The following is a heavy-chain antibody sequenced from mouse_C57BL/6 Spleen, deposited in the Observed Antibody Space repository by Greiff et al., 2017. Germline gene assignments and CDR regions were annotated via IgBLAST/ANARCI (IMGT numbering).Heavy chain of an antibody. Sequence: EVQLQQSGPELVKPGASVKIPCKASGYTFTDYNMDWVKQSHGKSLEWIGDINPNNGGTIYNQKFKGKATLTVDKSSSTSYMGLRSLTSEDTAVEYVARRGLLFDYWGEGTTLTVSS. J-gene: IGHJ2*01. D-gene: IGHD3-1*01. V-gene: IGHV1-18*01. CDR3: ARRGLLFDY. CDR1: GYTFTDYN. CDR2: INPNNGGT.